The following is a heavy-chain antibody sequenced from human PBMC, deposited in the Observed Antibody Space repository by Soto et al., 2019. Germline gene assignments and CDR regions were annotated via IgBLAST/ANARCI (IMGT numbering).Heavy chain of an antibody. CDR1: GYIFNNYG. Sequence: QVQLVQSESEAQKPGASVKVSCKASGYIFNNYGISWVRQAPGQGLEWMGWIYPKEGRINFGQKFQGRVTLTTDTYKSTGYLELRSLRFDDSAIYFWARDIDYNIDYWGQGTLLTVSS. D-gene: IGHD4-4*01. CDR2: IYPKEGRI. J-gene: IGHJ4*02. V-gene: IGHV1-18*01. CDR3: ARDIDYNIDY.